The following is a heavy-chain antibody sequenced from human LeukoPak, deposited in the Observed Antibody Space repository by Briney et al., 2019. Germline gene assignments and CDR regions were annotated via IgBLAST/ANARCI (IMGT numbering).Heavy chain of an antibody. Sequence: ASVKVSCKASGYTFTTYGIRWVRQAPGQGLEWMGWISAHNGKANYAQNLQGRVSMTTDTSTNTAYMELRSLRSDDTAVYYCAREGNYDFWRGYTRPYYFYGMDVWGQGTTVTVSS. CDR1: GYTFTTYG. D-gene: IGHD3-3*01. CDR3: AREGNYDFWRGYTRPYYFYGMDV. CDR2: ISAHNGKA. V-gene: IGHV1-18*01. J-gene: IGHJ6*02.